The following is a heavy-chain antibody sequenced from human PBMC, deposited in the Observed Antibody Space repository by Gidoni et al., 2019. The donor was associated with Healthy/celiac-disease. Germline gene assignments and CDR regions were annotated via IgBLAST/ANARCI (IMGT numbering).Heavy chain of an antibody. Sequence: QVQLQESGPGLVKPSETLSLTCTVSGVSFSSGSYYWSWIRQPPGKGLEWMWYIYYSGSTNYNPSLKSRVTISVDTSKNQFSLKLSSVTAADTAVYYWASGDDILTGYPTWGQGTLVTVSS. CDR1: GVSFSSGSYY. CDR3: ASGDDILTGYPT. D-gene: IGHD3-9*01. CDR2: IYYSGST. J-gene: IGHJ5*02. V-gene: IGHV4-61*01.